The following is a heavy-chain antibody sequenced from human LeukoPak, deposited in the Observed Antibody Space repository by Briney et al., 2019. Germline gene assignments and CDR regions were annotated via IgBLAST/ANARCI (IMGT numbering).Heavy chain of an antibody. CDR3: ARNVGLDS. Sequence: PGGSLRLSCAASGFTLSTYTMNWVRQAPGKGLEWVSSISSSSSHMYYADSVKGRFTISRDNAENSLHLQMNSLRAGDTAIYYCARNVGLDSWGQGTLVTVSS. CDR1: GFTLSTYT. V-gene: IGHV3-21*01. J-gene: IGHJ5*01. D-gene: IGHD1-26*01. CDR2: ISSSSSHM.